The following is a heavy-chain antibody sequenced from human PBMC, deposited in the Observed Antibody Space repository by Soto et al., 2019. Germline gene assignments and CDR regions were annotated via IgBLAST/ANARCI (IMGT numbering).Heavy chain of an antibody. J-gene: IGHJ5*02. CDR2: INPNSGGT. CDR1: GYTFTGYY. D-gene: IGHD3-16*02. V-gene: IGHV1-2*02. Sequence: AAVKVSCKASGYTFTGYYMHWVRQAPGQGXEWMGWINPNSGGTNYAQKFQGRVTMTRDTSISTAYMELSRLRSDDTAVYYCARDADYVWGSYRRPRAGWFDPWGQGTLVTVSS. CDR3: ARDADYVWGSYRRPRAGWFDP.